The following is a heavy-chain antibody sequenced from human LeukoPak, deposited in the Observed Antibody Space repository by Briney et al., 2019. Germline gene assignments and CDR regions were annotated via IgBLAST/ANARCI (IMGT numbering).Heavy chain of an antibody. Sequence: GGSLRLSCAASGFTFSSYAMSWVRQAPGKGLEWVSAISGSGGSTYYADSLKGPFTISRDNSKNTLYLQMSSLRVEDTAVYYCAREMATNETFDYWGQGTLVTVSS. V-gene: IGHV3-23*01. CDR1: GFTFSSYA. J-gene: IGHJ4*02. CDR3: AREMATNETFDY. CDR2: ISGSGGST. D-gene: IGHD5-24*01.